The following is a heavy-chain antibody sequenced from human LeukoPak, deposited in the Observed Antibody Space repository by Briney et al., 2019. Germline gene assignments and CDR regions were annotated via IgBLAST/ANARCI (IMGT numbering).Heavy chain of an antibody. CDR1: GYTFTSYY. D-gene: IGHD3-22*01. CDR2: INPNRGST. CDR3: ARDSNTMIVVETQATYFQH. J-gene: IGHJ1*01. Sequence: ASVKVSCKASGYTFTSYYMYWVRQAPGQGLEWMGIINPNRGSTSYAQKFQGRVTMTRDMSTSTVYMELSSLRSEDTAVYYCARDSNTMIVVETQATYFQHWGQGTLVTVSS. V-gene: IGHV1-46*01.